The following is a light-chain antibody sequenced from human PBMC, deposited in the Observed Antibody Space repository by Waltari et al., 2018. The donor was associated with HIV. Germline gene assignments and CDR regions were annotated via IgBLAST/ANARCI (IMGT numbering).Light chain of an antibody. J-gene: IGKJ4*01. CDR1: QSVSSSY. CDR3: QQYGSSLVT. CDR2: GAS. V-gene: IGKV3-20*01. Sequence: EIVLTQSPGTLSLSPGERATLSCRASQSVSSSYLAWYQQKPGQAPRLLIYGASSRATDIPDRFSGSGSGTDFTLTISRLEPEDFAVYYCQQYGSSLVTFGGGTKV.